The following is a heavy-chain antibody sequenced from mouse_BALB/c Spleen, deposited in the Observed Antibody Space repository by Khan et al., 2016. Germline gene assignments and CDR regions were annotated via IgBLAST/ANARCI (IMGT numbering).Heavy chain of an antibody. CDR2: INSDGSAI. D-gene: IGHD2-3*01. Sequence: EVQLLETGGGLVQPGGSRGLSCEGSGFTFSGFWMSWVRQTPGKTLEWIGDINSDGSAINYAPSLKDRFTIFRDNDKSTLYLQMSNVLSEDTATYFCMRYDGYYWYFDVWGAGTTVTVSS. J-gene: IGHJ1*01. V-gene: IGHV11-2*02. CDR1: GFTFSGFW. CDR3: MRYDGYYWYFDV.